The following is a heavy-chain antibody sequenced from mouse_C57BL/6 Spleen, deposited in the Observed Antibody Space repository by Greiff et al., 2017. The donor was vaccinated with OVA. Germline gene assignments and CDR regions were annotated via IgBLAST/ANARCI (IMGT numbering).Heavy chain of an antibody. CDR1: GFTFSNYW. V-gene: IGHV6-3*01. CDR2: IRLKSDNYAT. Sequence: EVKVEESGGGLVQPGGSMKLSCVASGFTFSNYWMNWVRQSPEKGLEWVAQIRLKSDNYATHYAESVKGRFTISRDDSKSSVYLQMNNLRAEDTGIYYCTGGWLSLAYWGQGTLVTVSA. D-gene: IGHD2-3*01. J-gene: IGHJ3*01. CDR3: TGGWLSLAY.